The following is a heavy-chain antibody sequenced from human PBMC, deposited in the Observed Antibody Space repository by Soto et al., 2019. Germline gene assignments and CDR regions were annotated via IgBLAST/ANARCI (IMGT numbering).Heavy chain of an antibody. V-gene: IGHV4-4*02. CDR2: IYHSGRT. CDR1: GGSISRNNW. J-gene: IGHJ4*02. D-gene: IGHD3-3*01. CDR3: TKDGSGHPYFSDD. Sequence: VSLNCTVSGGSISRNNWCSWVRQAPGKGLEWIGEIYHSGRTSYNPSLRSRVTMSVDKSKNQFSLIVTSVTAADTAVYYCTKDGSGHPYFSDDWGPRTLVIVFS.